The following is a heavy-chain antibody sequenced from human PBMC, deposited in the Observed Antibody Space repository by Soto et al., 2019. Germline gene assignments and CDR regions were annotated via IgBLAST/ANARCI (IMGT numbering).Heavy chain of an antibody. CDR2: INPNSGGT. CDR1: GYTFTGYY. D-gene: IGHD6-6*01. Sequence: GASVKVSCKASGYTFTGYYMHWVRQAPGQGLEWMGWINPNSGGTNYAQKFQGWVTMTRDTSISTAHMELSRLRSDDTAVYYCARGRIAARPQSYYYMDVWGKGTTVTVSS. J-gene: IGHJ6*03. V-gene: IGHV1-2*04. CDR3: ARGRIAARPQSYYYMDV.